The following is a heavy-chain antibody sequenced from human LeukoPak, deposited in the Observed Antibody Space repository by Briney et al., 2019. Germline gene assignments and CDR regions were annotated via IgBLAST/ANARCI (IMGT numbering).Heavy chain of an antibody. CDR3: ARAPRVVTMFSLPTSDY. D-gene: IGHD4-23*01. CDR2: INPNSGGT. J-gene: IGHJ4*02. V-gene: IGHV1-2*06. CDR1: GYTFTGYY. Sequence: GASVKVSCKASGYTFTGYYMHRVRQAPGQGLEWMGRINPNSGGTNYAQKFQGRVTMTRDTSISTAYMELSRLRSDDTAVYYCARAPRVVTMFSLPTSDYWGQGTLVTVSS.